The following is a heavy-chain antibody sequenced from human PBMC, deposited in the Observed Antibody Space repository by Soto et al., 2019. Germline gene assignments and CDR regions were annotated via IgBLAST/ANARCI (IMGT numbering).Heavy chain of an antibody. V-gene: IGHV3-23*01. CDR1: GFTFNNYA. CDR3: ARKPSSSYGMDV. Sequence: GGSLRLSCAASGFTFNNYAMSWVRQAPGKGLEWVSAISGSGRSTYYADSVKGRFTISRDNSKNTLYLQMNSLRAEDTAVYYCARKPSSSYGMDVWGQGTTVTVSS. D-gene: IGHD6-6*01. J-gene: IGHJ6*02. CDR2: ISGSGRST.